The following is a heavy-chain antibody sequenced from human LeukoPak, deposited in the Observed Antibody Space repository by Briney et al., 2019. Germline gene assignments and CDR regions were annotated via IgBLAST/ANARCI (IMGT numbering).Heavy chain of an antibody. J-gene: IGHJ4*02. CDR1: GYTFTSYG. CDR3: ARDKTLWFGELLSTPFDY. Sequence: ASVKVSCKASGYTFTSYGISWVRQAPGQGLEWMGWIRAYNGNTNYAQKLQGRVTMTTDTSTSTAYMELRSLRSDDTAVYYCARDKTLWFGELLSTPFDYWGQGTLVTVSS. CDR2: IRAYNGNT. D-gene: IGHD3-10*01. V-gene: IGHV1-18*01.